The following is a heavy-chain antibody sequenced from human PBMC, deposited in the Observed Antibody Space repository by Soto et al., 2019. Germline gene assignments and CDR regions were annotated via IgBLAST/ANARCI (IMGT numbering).Heavy chain of an antibody. CDR1: GGTFSSYT. CDR2: ILPILGIA. V-gene: IGHV1-69*08. D-gene: IGHD3-10*01. Sequence: QVQLVQSGAEVKKPGSSVKVSCKASGGTFSSYTISWVRQAPGQGLEWMGRILPILGIANYAQKFQGRVTITADKSTSTAYMELSSMRSEDTAVYYCAREEYYYGSGAFFDYWGQGTLDTVSS. J-gene: IGHJ4*02. CDR3: AREEYYYGSGAFFDY.